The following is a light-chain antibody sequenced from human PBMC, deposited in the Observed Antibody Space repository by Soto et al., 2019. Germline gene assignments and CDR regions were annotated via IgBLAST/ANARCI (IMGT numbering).Light chain of an antibody. Sequence: DIQITQSPSSLSASVGDRVTITCRASQSISSHLNWYQHKPGRPPRLLIFASYILEGGVPSRFSGSGSDTYFTLTIDSLQPEDVATYYCQHSYITPRYTFGQGTKVGI. CDR3: QHSYITPRYT. J-gene: IGKJ2*01. CDR1: QSISSH. V-gene: IGKV1-39*01. CDR2: ASY.